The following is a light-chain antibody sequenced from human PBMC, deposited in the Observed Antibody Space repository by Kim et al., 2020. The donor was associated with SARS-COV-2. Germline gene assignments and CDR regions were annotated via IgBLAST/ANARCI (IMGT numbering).Light chain of an antibody. Sequence: SPGERATLSCRASQSVSSNLAWYQQTPGQAPRLLIYGASTRATGIPARFSGSGSGTEFTLTISSLQSEDFATYYCQQYNNWPPLTFGGGTKVDIK. CDR3: QQYNNWPPLT. CDR2: GAS. CDR1: QSVSSN. J-gene: IGKJ4*01. V-gene: IGKV3-15*01.